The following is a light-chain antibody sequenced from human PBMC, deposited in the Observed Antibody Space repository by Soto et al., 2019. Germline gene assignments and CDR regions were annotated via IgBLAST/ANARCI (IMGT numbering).Light chain of an antibody. J-gene: IGKJ1*01. V-gene: IGKV3-20*01. CDR1: QRVASD. CDR2: DAS. Sequence: VLTQSPGTLSLSPGEGATLSCRASQRVASDLTWYLQKPGQAPRLLIYDASIRPTGIPDRISGSGSERDFTLTISRLEPEDAAVYYCQQYLNSPRTFGQGTKLEIK. CDR3: QQYLNSPRT.